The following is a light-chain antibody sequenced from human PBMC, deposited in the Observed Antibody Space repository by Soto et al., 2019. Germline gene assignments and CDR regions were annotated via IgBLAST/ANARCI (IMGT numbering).Light chain of an antibody. CDR1: ENVGTN. CDR2: GSS. V-gene: IGKV3D-15*01. J-gene: IGKJ4*01. Sequence: IVMTQSPATLSVSPGEGVTLSCRASENVGTNVAWYQQKPGQAPRLPIYGSSTRATGIPATFSGSGSGTEFTLTISSLQSEESAVYYCQQYNNWGLSFGGGTKVDIK. CDR3: QQYNNWGLS.